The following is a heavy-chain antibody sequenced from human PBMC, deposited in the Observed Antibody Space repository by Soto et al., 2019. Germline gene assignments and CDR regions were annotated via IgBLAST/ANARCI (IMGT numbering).Heavy chain of an antibody. CDR1: GFTFNTHG. J-gene: IGHJ4*02. Sequence: PGGSLRLSCAASGFTFNTHGMHWVRQAPGKGLEWVAVIWYDGSQRYYADFVRGRFTISRDNSQNTLYLQMTSLRAEDTAVYYCARIDDYGDYVTDYWGQGALVTVSS. V-gene: IGHV3-33*01. CDR2: IWYDGSQR. D-gene: IGHD4-17*01. CDR3: ARIDDYGDYVTDY.